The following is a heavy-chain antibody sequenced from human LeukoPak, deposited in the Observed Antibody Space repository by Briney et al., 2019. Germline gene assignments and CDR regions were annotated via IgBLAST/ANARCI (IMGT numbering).Heavy chain of an antibody. D-gene: IGHD2-15*01. J-gene: IGHJ4*02. CDR3: ARDQSSGGRWLDY. V-gene: IGHV3-30-3*01. CDR2: ISYDGSKT. Sequence: GGSLRLSCAASGFTFSSYWMSWVRQAPGKGLEWVAVISYDGSKTYYADSVKGRFTISRDNSKNTVYLQMNSLSTEDTAMYYCARDQSSGGRWLDYWGRGTLVTVSS. CDR1: GFTFSSYW.